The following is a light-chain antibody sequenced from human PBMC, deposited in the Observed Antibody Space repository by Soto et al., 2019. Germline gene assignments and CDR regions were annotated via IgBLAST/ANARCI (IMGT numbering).Light chain of an antibody. CDR3: QQRSNWPL. Sequence: EIVLTQSPATLSLSPGERATLSCRASQSVSSYLAWYQQKPGQAPRLLIYDTSNRATGIPARFSGSGSGTDFTLTISSLEPEDFAVYYCQQRSNWPLFGPGTKVAIK. CDR1: QSVSSY. J-gene: IGKJ3*01. V-gene: IGKV3-11*01. CDR2: DTS.